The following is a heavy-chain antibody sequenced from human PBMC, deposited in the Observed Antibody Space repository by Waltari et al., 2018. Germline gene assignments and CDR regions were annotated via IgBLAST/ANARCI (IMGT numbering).Heavy chain of an antibody. Sequence: QVQLVQSGAEVHKPGTSVTVSCESSGGTFSTCVISWLRQAPGQGLELMGGVIPILGTPNYAQKVQGRVTIIADESTSTAYMELSSLRSEDTAVYYCARSYYYDRVGDYPSLGAFDYWGQGTLVTVSS. CDR1: GGTFSTCV. J-gene: IGHJ4*02. CDR2: VIPILGTP. V-gene: IGHV1-69*12. CDR3: ARSYYYDRVGDYPSLGAFDY. D-gene: IGHD3-22*01.